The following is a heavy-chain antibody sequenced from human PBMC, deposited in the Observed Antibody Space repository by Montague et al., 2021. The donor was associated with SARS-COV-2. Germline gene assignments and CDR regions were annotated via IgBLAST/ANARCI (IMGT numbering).Heavy chain of an antibody. V-gene: IGHV2-5*02. D-gene: IGHD1-26*01. CDR2: IYWDDDR. Sequence: PALVKPTQTLTLTCTFSGFSLGTSGVGVGWIRQPPGKALEWLALIYWDDDRRYSPSLKSRLTITKDPSKNQVVLTMTNMDPVDTATYYCAHRRGLLLSDAFDIWGQGTMVTVSS. CDR3: AHRRGLLLSDAFDI. CDR1: GFSLGTSGVG. J-gene: IGHJ3*02.